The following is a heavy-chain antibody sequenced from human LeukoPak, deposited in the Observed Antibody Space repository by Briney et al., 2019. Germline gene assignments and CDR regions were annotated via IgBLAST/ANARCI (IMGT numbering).Heavy chain of an antibody. CDR2: IYYSGST. D-gene: IGHD3-22*01. CDR1: GGSISSGGYY. CDR3: ASYYYDSSGYSGEFGY. J-gene: IGHJ4*02. Sequence: PSQTLSLTCTVSGGSISSGGYYWSWIRQHPGKGLEWIGYIYYSGSTYYNPSLKSRVTISVDTSKNQFSLKLSSVTAADTAVYYWASYYYDSSGYSGEFGYWGQGTLVTVSS. V-gene: IGHV4-31*03.